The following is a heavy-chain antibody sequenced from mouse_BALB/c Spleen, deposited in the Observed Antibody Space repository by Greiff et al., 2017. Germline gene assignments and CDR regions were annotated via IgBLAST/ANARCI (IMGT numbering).Heavy chain of an antibody. Sequence: EVMLVESGGGLVKPGGSLKLSCAASGFTFSSYAMSWVRQSPEKRLEWVAEISSGGSYTYYPDTVTGRFTISRDNAKNTLYLEMSSLRSEDTAMYYCARGGYYFAYWGQGTLVTVSA. CDR2: ISSGGSYT. J-gene: IGHJ3*01. V-gene: IGHV5-9-4*01. CDR3: ARGGYYFAY. CDR1: GFTFSSYA. D-gene: IGHD2-12*01.